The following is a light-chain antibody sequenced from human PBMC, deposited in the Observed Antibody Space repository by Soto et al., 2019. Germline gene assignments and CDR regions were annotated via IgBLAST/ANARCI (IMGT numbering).Light chain of an antibody. V-gene: IGKV1-33*01. Sequence: DIQMTQSPSSLSASVGDRVSITCQASQDITNYLSWYQQKPGKAPKVLIYDAFTLETGVPSRFSGSGSGTDFTFTISGLQPEDIATYYCQQYDSLPLTFGGGTKVEIK. CDR1: QDITNY. J-gene: IGKJ4*01. CDR2: DAF. CDR3: QQYDSLPLT.